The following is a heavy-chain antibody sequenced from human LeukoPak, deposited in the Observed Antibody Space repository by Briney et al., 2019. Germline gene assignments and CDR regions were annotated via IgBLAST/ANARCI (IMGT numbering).Heavy chain of an antibody. J-gene: IGHJ6*04. CDR2: ISTSGTAV. CDR3: AELGITMIGGV. V-gene: IGHV3-11*04. CDR1: GFTFSDYY. Sequence: GGSLRLSCAASGFTFSDYYMSWIRQAPGKGLEWVSYISTSGTAVYYADSVKGRFTISRDNAKNSLYLQMNSLRVEDTAVYYCAELGITMIGGVWGKGTTVTISS. D-gene: IGHD3-10*02.